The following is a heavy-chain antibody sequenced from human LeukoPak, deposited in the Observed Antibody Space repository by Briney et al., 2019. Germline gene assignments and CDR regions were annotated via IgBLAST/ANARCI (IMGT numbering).Heavy chain of an antibody. CDR3: ARDLYSGSYFCAFDI. CDR1: GGSISSYY. Sequence: SETLSLTCTVSGGSISSYYWSWIRQPPGKGLEWIGYIYYSGSTNYNPSLKSRVTISVDTSKNQFSLKLSSVTAADTAVYYCARDLYSGSYFCAFDIWGQGTMVTVSS. D-gene: IGHD1-26*01. J-gene: IGHJ3*02. V-gene: IGHV4-59*01. CDR2: IYYSGST.